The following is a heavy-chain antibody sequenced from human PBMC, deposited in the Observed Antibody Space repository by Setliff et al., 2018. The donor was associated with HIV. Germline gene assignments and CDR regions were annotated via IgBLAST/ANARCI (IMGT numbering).Heavy chain of an antibody. Sequence: SVKVSCKASGDTFSNYAITWLRQAPGQGLEWMGGMVPVIGAAQYAQKFQGRVTITADRVTSTAYMELTSLTSDDTAVYYCAREVAARPYLDFWGQGTLVTVSS. CDR2: MVPVIGAA. CDR3: AREVAARPYLDF. D-gene: IGHD6-6*01. V-gene: IGHV1-69*06. CDR1: GDTFSNYA. J-gene: IGHJ4*02.